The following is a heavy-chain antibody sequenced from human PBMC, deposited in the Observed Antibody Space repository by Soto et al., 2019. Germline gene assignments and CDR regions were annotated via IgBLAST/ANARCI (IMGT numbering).Heavy chain of an antibody. CDR2: ISSSSSYI. J-gene: IGHJ6*03. D-gene: IGHD6-13*01. CDR3: ARAGHRIAAAGKDYYMDV. CDR1: GFTFSSYS. Sequence: GGSLRLSCAASGFTFSSYSMNWVRQAPGKGLEWVSSISSSSSYIYYADSVKGRFTISRDNAKNSLYLQMNSLRAEDTAVYYCARAGHRIAAAGKDYYMDVWGKGTTVTVSS. V-gene: IGHV3-21*01.